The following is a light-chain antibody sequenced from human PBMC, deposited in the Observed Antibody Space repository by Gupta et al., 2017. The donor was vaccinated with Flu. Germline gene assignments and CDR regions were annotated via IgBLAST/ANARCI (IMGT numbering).Light chain of an antibody. J-gene: IGKJ4*01. CDR3: LHDYNYPLT. V-gene: IGKV1-6*01. Sequence: AIQISHSPSSLSASVGDRVTITCRASQDIRNTLGWYQQKPGKAPKLLIYTASTLQSGVPSRFSGSGSGTDFTLTISSLQPEDFATYYCLHDYNYPLTFGGGTKVEIK. CDR1: QDIRNT. CDR2: TAS.